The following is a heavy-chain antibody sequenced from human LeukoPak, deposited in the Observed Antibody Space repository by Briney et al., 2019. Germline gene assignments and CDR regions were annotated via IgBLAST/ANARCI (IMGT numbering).Heavy chain of an antibody. Sequence: SETLSLTCTVSGGSISSSSYYWGWIRQPPGKGLEWIGSIYYSGSTYYNPSLKSQVTISVDTSKNQFSLKLSSVTAADTAVYYCARSRVILYYYYYMDVWGKGTTVTVSS. D-gene: IGHD2/OR15-2a*01. CDR3: ARSRVILYYYYYMDV. V-gene: IGHV4-39*01. J-gene: IGHJ6*03. CDR1: GGSISSSSYY. CDR2: IYYSGST.